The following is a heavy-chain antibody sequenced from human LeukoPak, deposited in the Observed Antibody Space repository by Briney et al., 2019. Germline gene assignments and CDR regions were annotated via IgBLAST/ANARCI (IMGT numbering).Heavy chain of an antibody. CDR2: INPSGGST. CDR3: ARDPGRRYFDY. Sequence: ASVKVSCKASGYTFTSYYMHWVRQAPGQGLEWMGIINPSGGSTNYAQNFQGRVTMTRDASTSTVFMELSSLRHEDTAVYYCARDPGRRYFDYWGQGTLVTISS. V-gene: IGHV1-46*01. J-gene: IGHJ4*02. CDR1: GYTFTSYY.